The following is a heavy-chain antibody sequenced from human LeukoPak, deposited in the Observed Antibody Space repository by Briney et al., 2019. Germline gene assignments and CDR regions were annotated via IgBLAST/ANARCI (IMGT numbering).Heavy chain of an antibody. J-gene: IGHJ4*02. Sequence: ASVKVSCKASGYTFTGHYIHWVRQAPGQGPEWMGWINPNSGGTNYAQKLQGRVTMTRDTSIRTAYMELSRLRSDDTAVYYCARDRSVGTTLRGVIGYWGQGTLVTVSS. V-gene: IGHV1-2*02. CDR3: ARDRSVGTTLRGVIGY. CDR1: GYTFTGHY. CDR2: INPNSGGT. D-gene: IGHD3-10*01.